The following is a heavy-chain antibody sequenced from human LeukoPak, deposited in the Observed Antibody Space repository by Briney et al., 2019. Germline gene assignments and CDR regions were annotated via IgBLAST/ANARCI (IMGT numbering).Heavy chain of an antibody. CDR2: ISSSGSTI. D-gene: IGHD3-16*02. CDR3: ARDHDYVWGSYRYSDAFDI. J-gene: IGHJ3*02. CDR1: GFTFSDYY. Sequence: GGSLRLSCAASGFTFSDYYMSWIRQAPGKGLEWVSYISSSGSTIYYADSVKGRFIISRDNAKNSLYLQMNSLRAEDTAVYYCARDHDYVWGSYRYSDAFDIWGQGTMVTVSS. V-gene: IGHV3-11*04.